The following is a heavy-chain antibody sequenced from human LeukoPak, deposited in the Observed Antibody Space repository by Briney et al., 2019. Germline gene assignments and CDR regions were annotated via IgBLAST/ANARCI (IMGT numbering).Heavy chain of an antibody. Sequence: GRSLRLSCAAPGFTFSSYGMHWVRQAPGKGLEWVAVIWYDGSNKYYADSVKGRFTISRDNSKNTLYLQMNSLRAEDTAVYYCARDYDSSGYYSGLSFPDAFDIWGQGTMVTVSS. CDR2: IWYDGSNK. V-gene: IGHV3-33*01. D-gene: IGHD3-22*01. CDR3: ARDYDSSGYYSGLSFPDAFDI. J-gene: IGHJ3*02. CDR1: GFTFSSYG.